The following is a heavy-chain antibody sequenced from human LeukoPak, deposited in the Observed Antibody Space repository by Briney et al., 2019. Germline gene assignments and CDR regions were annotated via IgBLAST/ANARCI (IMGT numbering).Heavy chain of an antibody. CDR3: AIWTYGDYAFDY. D-gene: IGHD4-17*01. CDR1: GYSIIIGYY. CDR2: IYHSGST. J-gene: IGHJ4*02. V-gene: IGHV4-38-2*01. Sequence: PSETLSLTCAVSGYSIIIGYYWAWIRQPPGKGLEWIGSIYHSGSTYYNPSLKSRVTISIDTSKNQFSLKLSSVTAADTAVYYCAIWTYGDYAFDYWGQGTLVTVSS.